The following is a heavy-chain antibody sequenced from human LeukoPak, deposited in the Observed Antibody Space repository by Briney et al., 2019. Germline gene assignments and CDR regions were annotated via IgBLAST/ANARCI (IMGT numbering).Heavy chain of an antibody. D-gene: IGHD3-22*01. V-gene: IGHV1-69*04. J-gene: IGHJ4*02. CDR3: ARDCPEYYYDSSGYYPLY. CDR1: GGTFSSYA. Sequence: SVKVSCKASGGTFSSYAISWVRQAPGQGLEWMGRIIPIFGIANYAQKFQGRVTITADKSTSTAYMELSSLRSEDTAVYYRARDCPEYYYDSSGYYPLYWGQGTLVTVSS. CDR2: IIPIFGIA.